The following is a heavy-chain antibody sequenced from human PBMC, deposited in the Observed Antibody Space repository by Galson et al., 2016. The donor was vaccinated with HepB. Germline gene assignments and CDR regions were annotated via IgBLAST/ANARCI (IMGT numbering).Heavy chain of an antibody. V-gene: IGHV1-69*01. CDR3: ARGGRWYFDSSGYSPYFDL. D-gene: IGHD3-22*01. Sequence: SCKASGGTFNNYVISWVRQAPGQGLEWMGGIIPIFGAANYAQKFQGRITITADESTSTAYMELSSLRSEDTVVYYCARGGRWYFDSSGYSPYFDLWGRGTPVTVSS. J-gene: IGHJ2*01. CDR1: GGTFNNYV. CDR2: IIPIFGAA.